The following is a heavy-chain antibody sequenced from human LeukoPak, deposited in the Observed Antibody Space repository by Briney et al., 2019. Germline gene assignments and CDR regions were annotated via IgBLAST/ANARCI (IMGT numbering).Heavy chain of an antibody. V-gene: IGHV3-23*01. CDR3: ARVNSGWRLPTYYYYYYMDV. Sequence: GGSLRLSCVASGLTFSNSAMTWVRQGPGKGLEWVSSISGDTNNTYYADSVKGRFTISRDNSKNTLYLQVNSLRAEDTAVYYCARVNSGWRLPTYYYYYYMDVWGKGTTVTISS. CDR1: GLTFSNSA. CDR2: ISGDTNNT. D-gene: IGHD6-19*01. J-gene: IGHJ6*03.